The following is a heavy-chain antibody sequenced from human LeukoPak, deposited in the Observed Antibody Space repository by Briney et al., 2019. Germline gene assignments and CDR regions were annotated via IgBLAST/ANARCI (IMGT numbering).Heavy chain of an antibody. CDR2: IKQDGSEK. V-gene: IGHV3-7*01. Sequence: PGGSLRLSCAASGFTFSSYWMSWVRQAPGKGLEWVANIKQDGSEKYYVDSVKGRFTTSRDNAKNSLYLQMNSLRAEDTAVYHCARGGKQQLVSGYFDYWGQGTLVTVSS. D-gene: IGHD6-13*01. CDR1: GFTFSSYW. CDR3: ARGGKQQLVSGYFDY. J-gene: IGHJ4*02.